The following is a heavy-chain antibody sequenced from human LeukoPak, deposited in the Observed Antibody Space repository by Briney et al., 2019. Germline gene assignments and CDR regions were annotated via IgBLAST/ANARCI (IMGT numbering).Heavy chain of an antibody. Sequence: PSETLSLTCTVSGGSISSSSYYWGWIRQPPGKGLEWIGEINHSGSTNYNPSLKSRVTISVDTSKNQFSLKLSPVTAADTAVYYCARGKDMWTVGIWGQGTMVTVSS. D-gene: IGHD2-15*01. CDR3: ARGKDMWTVGI. J-gene: IGHJ3*02. CDR1: GGSISSSSYY. V-gene: IGHV4-39*07. CDR2: INHSGST.